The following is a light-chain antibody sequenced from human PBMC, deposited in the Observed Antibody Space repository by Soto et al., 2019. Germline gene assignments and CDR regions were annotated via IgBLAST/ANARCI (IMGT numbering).Light chain of an antibody. CDR1: SGHSSYA. J-gene: IGLJ1*01. Sequence: QPVLTQSPSASASLGASVKLTCTLSSGHSSYAIAWHQQQPEKGPRYLMKINSDGSHNKGDGIPDRFSGSSSGAERYLIISGLQSEDEADYYCQTWGTGIHVFGTGTKLTVL. CDR3: QTWGTGIHV. V-gene: IGLV4-69*01. CDR2: INSDGSH.